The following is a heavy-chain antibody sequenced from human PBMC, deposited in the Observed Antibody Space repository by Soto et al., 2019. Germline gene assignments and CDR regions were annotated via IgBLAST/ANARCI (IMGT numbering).Heavy chain of an antibody. Sequence: EVQLVESGGGLVQPGESLRLSCAASGFTFSAFWMTWLRQAPGKGLEWVANIKRDGTVTHYGDSVEGRCTLSRDNAQNSLFLQLNSLRPEDTAMYYCARDLSPPGEFFYEALDVWGQGTFVTVSS. V-gene: IGHV3-7*04. CDR3: ARDLSPPGEFFYEALDV. CDR2: IKRDGTVT. CDR1: GFTFSAFW. J-gene: IGHJ3*01. D-gene: IGHD2-21*01.